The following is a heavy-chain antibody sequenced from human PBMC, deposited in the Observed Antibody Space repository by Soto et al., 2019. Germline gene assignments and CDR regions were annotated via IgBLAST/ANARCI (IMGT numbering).Heavy chain of an antibody. Sequence: EVQLLESGGGLVQPGGSLRLSCAASGFTFSSYAMSWVRQAPGKGLEWVSAISGSGGSTYYADSVKGRFTTSRDNAKNTLDLQMNSLRAEDTAVYYCARHYSSSWYFDYWGQGTLVTVSS. J-gene: IGHJ4*02. CDR3: ARHYSSSWYFDY. D-gene: IGHD6-13*01. CDR2: ISGSGGST. CDR1: GFTFSSYA. V-gene: IGHV3-23*01.